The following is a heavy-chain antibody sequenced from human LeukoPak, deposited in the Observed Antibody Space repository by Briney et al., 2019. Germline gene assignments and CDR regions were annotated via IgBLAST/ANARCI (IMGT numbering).Heavy chain of an antibody. Sequence: SGTLSLTCAVSGGSISSSNWWSWVRQPPGKGLEWIGEIYHSGSTNYNPSLKSRVTISVDKSKNQFSLKLSSVTAADTAVYYCAAKGIAAENSPFDYWGQGTLVTVSS. CDR1: GGSISSSNW. J-gene: IGHJ4*02. V-gene: IGHV4-4*02. CDR2: IYHSGST. D-gene: IGHD6-13*01. CDR3: AAKGIAAENSPFDY.